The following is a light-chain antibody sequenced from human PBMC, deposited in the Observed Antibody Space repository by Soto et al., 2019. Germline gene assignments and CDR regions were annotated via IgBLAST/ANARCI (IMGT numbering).Light chain of an antibody. V-gene: IGKV1-5*02. CDR1: QNIRSR. CDR2: DAS. CDR3: QQYNSFT. J-gene: IGKJ1*01. Sequence: DIQMTQSPSTLSASAGDRVTIICRASQNIRSRLAWYQQKPGKAPKLLIYDASSLESGVPSRFSGSGSGTEFTLTISSLQPDDFATYYCQQYNSFTFGQGTKVDIK.